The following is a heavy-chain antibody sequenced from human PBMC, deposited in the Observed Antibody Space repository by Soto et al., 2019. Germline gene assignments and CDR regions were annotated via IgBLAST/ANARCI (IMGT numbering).Heavy chain of an antibody. CDR3: ARLWELLEYKGDAFDI. Sequence: QVQLQESGPGLVKPSQTLSLTCTVSGGSISSGGYYWSWIRQHPGKGLEWIGYIYYSGSTYYNPSLKSRVTISVDTSKNQFSLKLSSVTAADTAVYYCARLWELLEYKGDAFDIWGQGTMVTVSS. CDR1: GGSISSGGYY. J-gene: IGHJ3*02. D-gene: IGHD1-26*01. V-gene: IGHV4-31*03. CDR2: IYYSGST.